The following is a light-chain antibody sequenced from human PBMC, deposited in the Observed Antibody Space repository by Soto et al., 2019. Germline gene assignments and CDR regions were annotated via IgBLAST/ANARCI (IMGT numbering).Light chain of an antibody. CDR1: QDISNF. CDR3: QQYENLPIT. Sequence: DIQMTQSPSSLSASVGDRVTITCQASQDISNFLNWYQQKPGKAPKLLIYDASTLETGVPSRFSGSGSGTDFIFIINSLQPEDIATYYCQQYENLPITFGPGTKVDIK. CDR2: DAS. J-gene: IGKJ3*01. V-gene: IGKV1-33*01.